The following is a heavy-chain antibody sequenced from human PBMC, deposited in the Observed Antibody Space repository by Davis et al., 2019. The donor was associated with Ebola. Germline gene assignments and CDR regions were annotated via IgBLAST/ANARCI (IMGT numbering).Heavy chain of an antibody. CDR3: AKAVGNSGWYNFDY. CDR2: IGTGHDT. V-gene: IGHV3-23*01. J-gene: IGHJ4*02. D-gene: IGHD6-19*01. Sequence: PGGSLRLSCAASGFIFSNCAMYWVRQAPGKGLEWVSIIGTGHDTYYADSVKGRFTISRDNSKSTLSLQMNSLRAEDTAVFYCAKAVGNSGWYNFDYWGQGTLVTVSS. CDR1: GFIFSNCA.